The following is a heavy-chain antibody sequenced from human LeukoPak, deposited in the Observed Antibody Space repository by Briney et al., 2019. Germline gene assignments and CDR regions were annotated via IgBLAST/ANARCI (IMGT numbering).Heavy chain of an antibody. V-gene: IGHV3-21*01. Sequence: GGSLRLSCVASGVTFSSYSMNWVRQAPGKGLEWVSYISSSSSYIYYADSVKGRFTISRDNAKNSLYLQMNSLRAEDTAVYYCARSPQLDYWGQGTLVTVPS. J-gene: IGHJ4*02. CDR1: GVTFSSYS. CDR2: ISSSSSYI. CDR3: ARSPQLDY.